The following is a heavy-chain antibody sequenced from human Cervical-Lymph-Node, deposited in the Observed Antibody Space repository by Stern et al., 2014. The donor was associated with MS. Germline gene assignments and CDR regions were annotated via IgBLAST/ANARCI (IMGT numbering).Heavy chain of an antibody. J-gene: IGHJ6*02. V-gene: IGHV1-69*01. Sequence: QVQLVQSGAEVRQPGSSVKISCKASGGTFSTYVINWVRQAPGQGLEYVGGIIPIFGSSNYAQSLQGRVTILADESTSTFYMELSSLKSEDTAVYFCARGGRSSSPLDVWVQGTMVTVSS. CDR1: GGTFSTYV. CDR2: IIPIFGSS. CDR3: ARGGRSSSPLDV. D-gene: IGHD2-2*01.